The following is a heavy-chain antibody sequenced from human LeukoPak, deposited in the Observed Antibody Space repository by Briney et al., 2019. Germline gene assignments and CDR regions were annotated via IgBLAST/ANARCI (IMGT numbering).Heavy chain of an antibody. CDR2: ASYDGTDK. J-gene: IGHJ3*01. CDR3: AKLSVSVIAVATKGAAFDV. D-gene: IGHD6-19*01. V-gene: IGHV3-30*18. Sequence: GGSLRLSCAASGFTFSNFGMHWVRQAPGRGLEWVAVASYDGTDKYYGDSVKGRFTISRDDSKNTLYLQMNSLTTEDTAVYYCAKLSVSVIAVATKGAAFDVWGQGTMVIVSS. CDR1: GFTFSNFG.